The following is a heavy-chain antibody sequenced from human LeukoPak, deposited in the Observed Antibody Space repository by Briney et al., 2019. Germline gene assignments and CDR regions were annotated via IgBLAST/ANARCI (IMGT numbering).Heavy chain of an antibody. D-gene: IGHD3-22*01. CDR3: ARDALGNYYDSSGYYLDY. J-gene: IGHJ4*02. V-gene: IGHV1-69*05. CDR2: IIPIFGTA. CDR1: GGTFSGYA. Sequence: ASVKVSCKASGGTFSGYAISWVRQAPGQGLEWMGRIIPIFGTANYAQKFQGRVTITTDESTSTAYMELSSLRSEDTAVYYCARDALGNYYDSSGYYLDYWGQGTLVTVSS.